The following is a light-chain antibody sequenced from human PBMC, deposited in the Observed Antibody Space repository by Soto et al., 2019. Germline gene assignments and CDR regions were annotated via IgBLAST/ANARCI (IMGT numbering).Light chain of an antibody. V-gene: IGKV3-15*01. CDR3: QQYNNWLGT. CDR1: QSVSSN. J-gene: IGKJ1*01. CDR2: GAS. Sequence: EVVMTQSPATLSVSPGERATLSCRASQSVSSNLVWYQQKPGQAPRLLIHGASTRATGIPARFSGSGSGTEFTLTISSLQSEDFAVYYCQQYNNWLGTFGQGTKVEIK.